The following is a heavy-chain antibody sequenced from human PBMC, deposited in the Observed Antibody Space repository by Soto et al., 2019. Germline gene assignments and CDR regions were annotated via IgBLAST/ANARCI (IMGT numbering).Heavy chain of an antibody. CDR3: ARTLRAVAGLDSFDI. CDR1: GFTFSSYS. Sequence: GGSLRLSCAASGFTFSSYSMNWVRQAPGKGLEWVSSISSGGSYRFFADSMKGRFAISRDNTKNSLYLQMNSLRAEDTAVYYCARTLRAVAGLDSFDIWGQGTVVTVSS. V-gene: IGHV3-21*01. J-gene: IGHJ3*02. CDR2: ISSGGSYR. D-gene: IGHD6-19*01.